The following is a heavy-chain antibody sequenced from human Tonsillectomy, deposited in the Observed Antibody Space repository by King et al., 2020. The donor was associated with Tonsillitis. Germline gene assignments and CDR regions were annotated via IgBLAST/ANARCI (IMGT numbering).Heavy chain of an antibody. D-gene: IGHD6-13*01. CDR3: ASALIAAAGTYGY. Sequence: QLQESGPGLVKPSETLSLTCTVSGGSISSYYWSWIRPPPGKGLEWIGYVYYSGSTNYNPSLKSRVTISVDTSKNQFSLKLSSVTAADTAVYYCASALIAAAGTYGYWGQGTLVTVSS. J-gene: IGHJ4*02. V-gene: IGHV4-59*01. CDR2: VYYSGST. CDR1: GGSISSYY.